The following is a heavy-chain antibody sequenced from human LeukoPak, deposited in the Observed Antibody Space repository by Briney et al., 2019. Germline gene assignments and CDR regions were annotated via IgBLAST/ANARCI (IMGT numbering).Heavy chain of an antibody. Sequence: ASVKVSCKASGFELIHNGISWVRQAPGQGLEWMGWINPYIGVTNYAQNFQGRVTMTGDTSISTTYMELSGLNSDDTAVYYCARGVVRELSGFDYWGQGTLVTVSS. CDR3: ARGVVRELSGFDY. D-gene: IGHD2-21*01. V-gene: IGHV1-2*02. CDR2: INPYIGVT. CDR1: GFELIHNG. J-gene: IGHJ4*02.